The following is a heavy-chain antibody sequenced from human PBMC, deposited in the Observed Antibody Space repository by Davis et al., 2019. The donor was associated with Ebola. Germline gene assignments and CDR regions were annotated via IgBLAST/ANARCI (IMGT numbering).Heavy chain of an antibody. V-gene: IGHV3-21*01. CDR3: AKDYTTSSYYLDY. CDR1: GFTFSSYS. CDR2: ISSSSNYI. Sequence: GGSLRLSCAASGFTFSSYSMNWVRQAPGKGLEWVSSISSSSNYIYFADSVKGRFTISRDNSKNTLYLQMDSLRAEDTAVYYCAKDYTTSSYYLDYWGQGVLVTVSS. J-gene: IGHJ4*02. D-gene: IGHD6-6*01.